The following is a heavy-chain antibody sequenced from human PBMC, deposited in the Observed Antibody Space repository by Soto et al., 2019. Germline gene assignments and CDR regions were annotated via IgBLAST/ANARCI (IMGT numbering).Heavy chain of an antibody. D-gene: IGHD3-3*01. CDR1: GFTFSSYG. J-gene: IGHJ6*02. CDR3: AKEVGYDFWSGYRSNYYYYYGMDV. Sequence: PGGSLRLSCAASGFTFSSYGMPWVRQAPGKGLEWVAVISYDGSNKYYADSVKGRFTISRDNSKNTLYLQMNSLRAEDTAVYYCAKEVGYDFWSGYRSNYYYYYGMDVWGQGTTVTVSS. CDR2: ISYDGSNK. V-gene: IGHV3-30*18.